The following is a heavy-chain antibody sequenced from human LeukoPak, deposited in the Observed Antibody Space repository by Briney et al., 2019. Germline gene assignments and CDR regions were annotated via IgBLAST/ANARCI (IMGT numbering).Heavy chain of an antibody. J-gene: IGHJ4*02. D-gene: IGHD3-22*01. CDR2: VFHSGNT. CDR1: GGSIISSLYH. V-gene: IGHV4-39*01. CDR3: ASYDSSGYYFLDY. Sequence: SETLSLTCSVSGGSIISSLYHWGWLRQAPGKGLQWIGNVFHSGNTYYSPSLQSRVAISIDTSKNRFSLKLTSVTAADTAVYYCASYDSSGYYFLDYWGQGTLVTVSS.